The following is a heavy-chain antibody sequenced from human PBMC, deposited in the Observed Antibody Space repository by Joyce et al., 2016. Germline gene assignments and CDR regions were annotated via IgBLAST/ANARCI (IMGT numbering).Heavy chain of an antibody. J-gene: IGHJ4*02. CDR2: ISDDKGDT. D-gene: IGHD1-26*01. V-gene: IGHV1-18*01. CDR3: ARRSLDY. Sequence: QVLLVQSGAEVKKTGASVKVSCKASGYTFTSYGISWVRQAPGQGLEWMGWISDDKGDTLYARKFQGRVIMTTDTSTTTAYMELRSLRSDDTAVYYCARRSLDYWGQGTLVTVSS. CDR1: GYTFTSYG.